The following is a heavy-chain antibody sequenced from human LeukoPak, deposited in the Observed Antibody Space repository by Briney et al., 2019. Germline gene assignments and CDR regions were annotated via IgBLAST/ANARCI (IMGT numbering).Heavy chain of an antibody. Sequence: PSETLSLTCTVSGGSISSYYWSWIRQPPGKGLEWIGYIYYSGSTNYNPSLKSRVTISVDTSKNQFSLKLSSVTAADTAVYYCARTSGHYYDSSGYYSDYWGQGTLVTVSS. CDR1: GGSISSYY. J-gene: IGHJ4*02. D-gene: IGHD3-22*01. CDR2: IYYSGST. V-gene: IGHV4-59*08. CDR3: ARTSGHYYDSSGYYSDY.